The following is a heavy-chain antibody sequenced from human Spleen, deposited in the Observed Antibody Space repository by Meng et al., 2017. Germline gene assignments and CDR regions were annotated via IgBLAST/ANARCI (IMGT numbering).Heavy chain of an antibody. CDR2: ITGSAGRT. CDR1: GFTFSNYA. D-gene: IGHD5-18*01. V-gene: IGHV3-23*01. CDR3: AKVLSGYSYARFDY. Sequence: GESLKISCAASGFTFSNYALSWVRQAPGKGLEWVSAITGSAGRTDYADSVKGRFTISRDSSKNTLYLQMNSLRADDTAVYYCAKVLSGYSYARFDYWGHGTLVTVSS. J-gene: IGHJ4*01.